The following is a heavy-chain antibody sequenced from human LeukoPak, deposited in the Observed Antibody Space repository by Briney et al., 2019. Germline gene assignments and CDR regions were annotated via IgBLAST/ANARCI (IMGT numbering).Heavy chain of an antibody. J-gene: IGHJ4*02. V-gene: IGHV1-69*13. CDR2: IIPIFGTA. Sequence: ASVKVSCKASGGTFSSYAISWVRQAPGQGLEWMGGIIPIFGTANYAQKFQGRVTITADESTSTAYMELSSLRSEDTAVYYCARGWLAETTVVTPYNYWGQGTVVTVSS. D-gene: IGHD4-23*01. CDR1: GGTFSSYA. CDR3: ARGWLAETTVVTPYNY.